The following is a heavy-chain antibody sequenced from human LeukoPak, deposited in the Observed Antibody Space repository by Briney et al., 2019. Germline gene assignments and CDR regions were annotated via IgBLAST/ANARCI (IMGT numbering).Heavy chain of an antibody. CDR3: AKDSAGSYYNWFDP. J-gene: IGHJ5*02. V-gene: IGHV3-23*01. Sequence: GGSLRLSCAASGFTFSSYAMSWVRQAPGKGLEWVSAISGSGGSTYYADSVRGRFTISRDNSKNTLYLQMNSLRAEDTAVYYCAKDSAGSYYNWFDPWGQGTLVTVSS. CDR1: GFTFSSYA. CDR2: ISGSGGST. D-gene: IGHD1-26*01.